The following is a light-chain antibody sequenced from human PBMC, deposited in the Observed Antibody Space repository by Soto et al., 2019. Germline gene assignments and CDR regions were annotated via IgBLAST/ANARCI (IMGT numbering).Light chain of an antibody. V-gene: IGKV1-39*01. CDR2: KAS. Sequence: DIQMTQSPPSLSASVGDRVAITCRTSQSIDTYLNWYPQKPGKAPKLLIDKASSLQSGDPARFSGSESGTVLILTSSSLEREDFATYYCQQSHSTRLTFGGGTRVEIK. CDR3: QQSHSTRLT. CDR1: QSIDTY. J-gene: IGKJ4*01.